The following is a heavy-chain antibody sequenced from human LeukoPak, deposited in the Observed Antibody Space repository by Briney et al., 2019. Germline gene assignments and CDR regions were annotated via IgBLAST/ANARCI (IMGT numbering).Heavy chain of an antibody. Sequence: SETLSLTCTVSGGSISSSSYYWGWIRQPPGKGLEGIGSIYYSGSTYYNPSLKSRVTISVDTSKNQFSLKLSSVAAADTAVYYCAKVDISNWFDPWGQGTLVTVSS. CDR2: IYYSGST. CDR1: GGSISSSSYY. CDR3: AKVDISNWFDP. V-gene: IGHV4-39*07. J-gene: IGHJ5*02. D-gene: IGHD2-2*03.